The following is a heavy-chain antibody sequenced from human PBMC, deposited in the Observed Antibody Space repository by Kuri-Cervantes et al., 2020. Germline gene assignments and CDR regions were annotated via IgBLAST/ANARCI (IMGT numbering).Heavy chain of an antibody. V-gene: IGHV3-74*01. CDR1: GFTFSSYW. J-gene: IGHJ6*02. Sequence: GESLKISCAASGFTFSSYWMHWVRQAPGKGLVWVSRINSDGSSTSYADSVKGRFTISRDNAKNTLYLQMNSLRAEDTAVYYCAKDESGINYDFWSGYGRLYYYYGMDVWGQGTTVTVSS. CDR2: INSDGSST. CDR3: AKDESGINYDFWSGYGRLYYYYGMDV. D-gene: IGHD3-3*01.